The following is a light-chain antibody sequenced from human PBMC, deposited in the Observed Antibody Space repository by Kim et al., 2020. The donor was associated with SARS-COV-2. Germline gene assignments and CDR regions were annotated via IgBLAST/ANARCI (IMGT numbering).Light chain of an antibody. CDR1: QNIKTE. CDR2: GAH. V-gene: IGKV3-15*01. CDR3: HEYNRWPPNT. J-gene: IGKJ2*01. Sequence: VVMTQSPGTLYVSPGESATLSCTASQNIKTELAWYQQKPGQAPRLLIYGAHTRATDIPARFSGNGSGTEFTLTISSLQSEDIAIYHCHEYNRWPPNTFGQGTKLEIK.